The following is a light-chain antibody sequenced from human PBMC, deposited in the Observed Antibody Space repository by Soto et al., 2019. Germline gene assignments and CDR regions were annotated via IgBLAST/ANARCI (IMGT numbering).Light chain of an antibody. CDR2: DAS. CDR3: QQYNDYMT. V-gene: IGKV1-5*01. Sequence: DIQMIQSPSTLSASVGDRVTITCRASQSLSSWLAWYQHKPGKAPKLLIYDASSLQSGVPSRFSGSGSGTEFTLTISSLRPEDFATYYCQQYNDYMTFGQGTRLEIK. CDR1: QSLSSW. J-gene: IGKJ5*01.